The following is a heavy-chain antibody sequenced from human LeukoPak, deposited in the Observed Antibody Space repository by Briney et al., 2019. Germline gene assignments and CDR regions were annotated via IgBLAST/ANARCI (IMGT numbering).Heavy chain of an antibody. CDR1: GFTFSSYG. V-gene: IGHV3-23*01. J-gene: IGHJ4*02. D-gene: IGHD5-12*01. Sequence: GGSLRLSCAASGFTFSSYGMSWVRQAPGKGLEWVSAISGSGGSTYYADSVKGRFTISRDNSKNTLYLQMNSLRAEDTAVYYCAKDFGIIVATIAADYWGQGTLVTVSS. CDR2: ISGSGGST. CDR3: AKDFGIIVATIAADY.